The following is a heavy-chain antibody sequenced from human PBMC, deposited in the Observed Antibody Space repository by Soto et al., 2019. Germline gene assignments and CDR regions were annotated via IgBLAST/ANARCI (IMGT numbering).Heavy chain of an antibody. D-gene: IGHD3-22*01. V-gene: IGHV3-7*01. Sequence: PGGSLRLSCAASGFTFSSYWMSWVRQAPGKGLEWVANIKQDGSEKYYVDSVKGRFTISRDNAKNSLYLQMNSLRAEDTAVYYCARETGLSLPHGLSNYYDSSGYYYYFDYWGQGTLVTVSS. CDR2: IKQDGSEK. CDR3: ARETGLSLPHGLSNYYDSSGYYYYFDY. CDR1: GFTFSSYW. J-gene: IGHJ4*02.